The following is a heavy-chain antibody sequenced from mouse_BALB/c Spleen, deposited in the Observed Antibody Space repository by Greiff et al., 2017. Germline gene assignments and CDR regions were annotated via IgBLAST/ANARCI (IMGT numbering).Heavy chain of an antibody. CDR3: ARGGGNYYAMDY. Sequence: ESGPGLVKPSQSLSLTCSVTGYSITSGYYWNWIRQFPGNKLEWMGYISYDGSNNYNPSLKNRISITRDTSKNQFFLKLNSVTTEDTATYYCARGGGNYYAMDYWGQGTSVTVSS. V-gene: IGHV3-6*02. CDR1: GYSITSGYY. D-gene: IGHD2-1*01. J-gene: IGHJ4*01. CDR2: ISYDGSN.